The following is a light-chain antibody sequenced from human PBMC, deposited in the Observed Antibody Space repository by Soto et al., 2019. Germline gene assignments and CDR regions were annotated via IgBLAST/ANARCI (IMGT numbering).Light chain of an antibody. CDR2: AAS. CDR3: QQLNSYPIT. J-gene: IGKJ5*01. Sequence: DIQMTQSPSSLSASVGDRVTIPCRASQSISSYLNWYQQTKGKAPKILIYAASSLQSGVPSRFRGSRSGTEFTLTVSRLQPEDFETYYCQQLNSYPITFGQGTRLEIK. CDR1: QSISSY. V-gene: IGKV1-39*01.